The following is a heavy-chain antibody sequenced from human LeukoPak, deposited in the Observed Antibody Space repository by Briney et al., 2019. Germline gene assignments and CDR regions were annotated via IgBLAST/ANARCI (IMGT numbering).Heavy chain of an antibody. J-gene: IGHJ6*03. CDR3: ARGGGAAAYYYYYMDV. Sequence: PGGSLRLSCAASGFSFTSYWMSWVRQAPGRGLEWLANIKHDGSGIYYANSAKGRFAISRDNAKNSLYLQMNSLRAEDTAVYYCARGGGAAAYYYYYMDVWGKGTTVTVSS. D-gene: IGHD3-16*01. CDR1: GFSFTSYW. CDR2: IKHDGSGI. V-gene: IGHV3-7*01.